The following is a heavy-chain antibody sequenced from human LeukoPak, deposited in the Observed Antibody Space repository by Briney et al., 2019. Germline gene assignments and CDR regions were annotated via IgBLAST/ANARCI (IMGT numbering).Heavy chain of an antibody. CDR3: ARLLYSSGSYGMDV. J-gene: IGHJ6*02. CDR2: IKQDGSEK. D-gene: IGHD6-19*01. V-gene: IGHV3-7*03. Sequence: GGSLRLSCAASGFTFSSYWMRWVRQAPGKGLEWVANIKQDGSEKYYVDSVKGRFTISRDNAKNSLYLQMNSLRAEDTAVYYCARLLYSSGSYGMDVWGQGTTVTVSS. CDR1: GFTFSSYW.